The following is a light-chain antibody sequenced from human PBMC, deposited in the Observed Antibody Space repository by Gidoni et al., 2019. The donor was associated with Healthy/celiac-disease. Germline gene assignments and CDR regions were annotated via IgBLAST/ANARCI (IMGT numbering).Light chain of an antibody. Sequence: DIQMTQSPSSLSASVGDRVTITCRASQDISNYLAWYQQKPGKVPKLLIFAESAMQSGVPSRFSGSGSGTDFTLTISSLQPEDVATYYCQKYNSAPLTFXGXTKVEIK. CDR3: QKYNSAPLT. CDR1: QDISNY. V-gene: IGKV1-27*01. CDR2: AES. J-gene: IGKJ4*01.